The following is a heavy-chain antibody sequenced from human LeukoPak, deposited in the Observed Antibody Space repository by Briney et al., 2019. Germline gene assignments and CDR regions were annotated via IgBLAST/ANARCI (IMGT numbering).Heavy chain of an antibody. CDR2: IYYSGST. Sequence: SEILSLTCTVSGGSISSYYRSWIRQPPGKGLEWIGYIYYSGSTNYNPSLKSRVTISVDTSKNQFSLKLSSVTAADTAVYYCARMVATIIPSYVAFDIWGQGTMVTVSS. CDR1: GGSISSYY. D-gene: IGHD5-24*01. J-gene: IGHJ3*02. CDR3: ARMVATIIPSYVAFDI. V-gene: IGHV4-59*01.